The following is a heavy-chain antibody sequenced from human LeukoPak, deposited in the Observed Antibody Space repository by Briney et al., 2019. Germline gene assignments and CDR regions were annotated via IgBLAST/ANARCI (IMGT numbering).Heavy chain of an antibody. V-gene: IGHV3-48*03. D-gene: IGHD3-10*02. Sequence: GGSLRLSCAASGFTFINYEMNWVRQAPGKGLEWVSYISSSGSTIYYADSVKGRFTISRDNAKNSLYLRMNSLRAEDTAVYYCAELGITMIGGVWGKGTTVTISS. J-gene: IGHJ6*04. CDR1: GFTFINYE. CDR2: ISSSGSTI. CDR3: AELGITMIGGV.